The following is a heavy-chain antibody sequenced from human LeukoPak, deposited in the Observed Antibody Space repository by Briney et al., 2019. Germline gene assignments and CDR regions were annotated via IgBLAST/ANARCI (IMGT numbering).Heavy chain of an antibody. D-gene: IGHD3-10*01. Sequence: GGSLRLSCAASGFTFSGYAMSWVRQAPGKGLEWVSAISGSGGSTYYADSVKGRFTISRDNSKNTLYLQMNSLRAEDTAVYYCAKVLVRGVIIKGYYFDYWGQGTLVTVSS. CDR1: GFTFSGYA. CDR2: ISGSGGST. J-gene: IGHJ4*02. CDR3: AKVLVRGVIIKGYYFDY. V-gene: IGHV3-23*01.